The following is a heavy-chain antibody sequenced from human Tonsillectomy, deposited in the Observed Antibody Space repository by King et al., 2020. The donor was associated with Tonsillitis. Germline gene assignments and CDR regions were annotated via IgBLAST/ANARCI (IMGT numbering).Heavy chain of an antibody. CDR3: ARHPTIFDFEYYFDY. J-gene: IGHJ4*02. V-gene: IGHV4-39*01. D-gene: IGHD3-3*01. Sequence: QLQESGPGLVKPSETLSLTCTVSGGSITSSSYYWGWIRQPPGKGLEWIGTIYYSGSTYYNPSLKSRVTISVDTSKIQFSLKLSSVTAADTAVYYCARHPTIFDFEYYFDYWGQGTLVTVSS. CDR1: GGSITSSSYY. CDR2: IYYSGST.